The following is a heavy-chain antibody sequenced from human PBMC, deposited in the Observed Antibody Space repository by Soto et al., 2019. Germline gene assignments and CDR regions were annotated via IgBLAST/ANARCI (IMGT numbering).Heavy chain of an antibody. V-gene: IGHV1-69*13. CDR2: VIPIFGTA. J-gene: IGHJ4*02. CDR1: GGTFSSYA. Sequence: SVKVSCKASGGTFSSYAISWVRQAPGQGLEWMGGVIPIFGTANYAQKFQGRVTITADESTSTAYMELSSLRSEDTAVYHCARVYVVVAASARSFDYWGQGTLVTVSS. CDR3: ARVYVVVAASARSFDY. D-gene: IGHD2-15*01.